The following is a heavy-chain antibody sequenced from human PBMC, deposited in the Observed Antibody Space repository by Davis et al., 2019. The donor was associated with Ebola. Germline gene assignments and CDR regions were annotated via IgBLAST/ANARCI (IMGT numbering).Heavy chain of an antibody. Sequence: GGSLRLSCAASGFIFSSYGMHWVRQAPGKGLEWVAVISYDGSNAHYADSVKGRFTISRDNSKNTQYLEMNRLRAEDTAVYYCARSVDTPVVPYFDYWGQGALVTVSS. V-gene: IGHV3-30*03. CDR1: GFIFSSYG. CDR2: ISYDGSNA. CDR3: ARSVDTPVVPYFDY. D-gene: IGHD5-18*01. J-gene: IGHJ4*02.